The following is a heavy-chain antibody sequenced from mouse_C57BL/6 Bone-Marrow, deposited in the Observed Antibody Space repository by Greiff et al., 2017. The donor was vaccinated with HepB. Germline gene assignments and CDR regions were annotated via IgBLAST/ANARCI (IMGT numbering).Heavy chain of an antibody. D-gene: IGHD1-1*01. CDR1: GYAFSSYW. CDR3: ARYYGSSSYYFDY. Sequence: VKLQESGAELVKPGASVKISCKASGYAFSSYWMNWVKQRPGKGLEWIGQIYPGDGDTNYNGKFKGKATLTADKSSSTAYMQLSSLTSEDSAVYFCARYYGSSSYYFDYWGQGTTLTVSS. V-gene: IGHV1-80*01. J-gene: IGHJ2*01. CDR2: IYPGDGDT.